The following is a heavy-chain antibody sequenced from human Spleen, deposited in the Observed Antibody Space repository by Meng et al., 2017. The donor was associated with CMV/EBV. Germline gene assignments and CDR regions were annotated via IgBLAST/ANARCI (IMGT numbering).Heavy chain of an antibody. V-gene: IGHV4-34*01. Sequence: SETLSLTCAVYGTSFSGYYWTWIRQPPGKGLEWIGEINHSGSINYKPSLKSRVTISVDTSKNQFSLKLSSVTAADTAVYYCAREYCSSTTCYSAFDIWGQGTMVTVSS. CDR3: AREYCSSTTCYSAFDI. CDR1: GTSFSGYY. CDR2: INHSGSI. D-gene: IGHD2-2*01. J-gene: IGHJ3*02.